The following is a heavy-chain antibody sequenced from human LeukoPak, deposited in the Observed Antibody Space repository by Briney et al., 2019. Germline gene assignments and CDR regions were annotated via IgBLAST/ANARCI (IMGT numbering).Heavy chain of an antibody. CDR1: GGSFSGYY. D-gene: IGHD3-16*01. CDR2: INHSGST. Sequence: PSETLSLTCAVYGGSFSGYYWSWIRQPPGKGLEWIGEINHSGSTNYNPSLKSRVTMSVDTSKNQFSLKLSSVTAADTAVYYCARVPSWGALDYWGQGTLVTVSS. CDR3: ARVPSWGALDY. V-gene: IGHV4-34*01. J-gene: IGHJ4*02.